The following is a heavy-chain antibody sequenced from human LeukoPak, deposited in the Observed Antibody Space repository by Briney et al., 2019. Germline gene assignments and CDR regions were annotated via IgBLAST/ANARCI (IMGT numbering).Heavy chain of an antibody. Sequence: PGGSLRLSCAASGFTFSIYTMSWVRQAAGKGLEWGSYISSSSSAIYYADSVKGRFTISRDNAKNSLYLQMNSLRAEDTAVYYCARVEYGDYPGDYWGQGTLVTVSS. CDR1: GFTFSIYT. J-gene: IGHJ4*02. V-gene: IGHV3-48*01. D-gene: IGHD4-17*01. CDR3: ARVEYGDYPGDY. CDR2: ISSSSSAI.